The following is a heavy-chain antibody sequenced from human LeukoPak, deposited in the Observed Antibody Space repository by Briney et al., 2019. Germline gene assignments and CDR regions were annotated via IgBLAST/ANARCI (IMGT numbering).Heavy chain of an antibody. CDR3: ARVGVSSYSSSGY. CDR2: IIPIFGIA. V-gene: IGHV1-69*04. D-gene: IGHD6-13*01. J-gene: IGHJ4*02. Sequence: SVKVSCKASGGTFSSYAISWVRQAPGQGLEWMGRIIPIFGIANYAQKFQGRVTITADKSTSTAYMELSSLRSEDTAVYYCARVGVSSYSSSGYWGQGTLVTVSS. CDR1: GGTFSSYA.